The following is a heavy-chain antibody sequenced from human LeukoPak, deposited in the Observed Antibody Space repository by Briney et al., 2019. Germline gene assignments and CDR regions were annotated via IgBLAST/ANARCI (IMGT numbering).Heavy chain of an antibody. Sequence: PGGSLRLSCAASGFTVSSNYMSWVRQAPGKVLEWVSVIYSGGSTYYADSVKGRFTISRDNSKNTLYLQMNSLRAEDTAVYYCARGVSGYYDSSGYYSWGQGTLVTVSS. D-gene: IGHD3-22*01. J-gene: IGHJ5*02. CDR1: GFTVSSNY. CDR3: ARGVSGYYDSSGYYS. V-gene: IGHV3-53*01. CDR2: IYSGGST.